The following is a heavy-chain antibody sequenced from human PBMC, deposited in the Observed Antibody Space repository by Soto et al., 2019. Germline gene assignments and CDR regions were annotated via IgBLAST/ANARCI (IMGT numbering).Heavy chain of an antibody. CDR1: GGSISSGDYY. Sequence: QVQLQESGPGLVKPSQTLSLTCTVSGGSISSGDYYWIWIRQPPGKGLEWIGYIYYSGSTYYNPSLKSRVTISVDTSKHQLSLKMSSVTAADTAVYYCARVRGYDSGWFAPWGQGTLVTVSS. CDR3: ARVRGYDSGWFAP. CDR2: IYYSGST. V-gene: IGHV4-30-4*01. J-gene: IGHJ5*02. D-gene: IGHD5-12*01.